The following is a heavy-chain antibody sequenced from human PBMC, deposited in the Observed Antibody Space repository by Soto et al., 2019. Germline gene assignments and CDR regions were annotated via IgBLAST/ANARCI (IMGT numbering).Heavy chain of an antibody. D-gene: IGHD6-6*01. Sequence: SVKVSSKASGGTFSTYTISWVRQAPGQGLEWMGRIIPLLGIANYAQKFQGRVTITADKSTSTAYMELSSLRSEDTAVYYCERVGSSSPAYWGQGTLVTVSS. CDR2: IIPLLGIA. V-gene: IGHV1-69*02. CDR3: ERVGSSSPAY. J-gene: IGHJ4*02. CDR1: GGTFSTYT.